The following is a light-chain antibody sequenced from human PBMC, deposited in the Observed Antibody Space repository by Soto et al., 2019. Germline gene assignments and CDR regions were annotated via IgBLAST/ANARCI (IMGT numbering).Light chain of an antibody. Sequence: QLVLTQSPSASASLGASVKLTCTLSSGHSSYDIAWHLKQPEKGPRYLMKVNTDGSHNKGAGVPDRFSGSSSGAERYLTISRLQSEDEADYYFQTWGIDFSVVFGGGTKLTVL. CDR1: SGHSSYD. CDR3: QTWGIDFSVV. V-gene: IGLV4-69*01. J-gene: IGLJ2*01. CDR2: VNTDGSH.